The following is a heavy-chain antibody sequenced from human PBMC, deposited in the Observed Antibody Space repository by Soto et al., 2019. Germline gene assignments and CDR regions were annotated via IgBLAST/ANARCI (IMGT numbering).Heavy chain of an antibody. V-gene: IGHV3-23*01. J-gene: IGHJ4*02. Sequence: GGSLRLSCAASGFTFSSYAMSLVRQALGKGLEWVSSISGSGGSTYYADSVKGRFTISRDNSKNTLYLQMNSLRAEDTAVYYCANGGAARARRYYLDYWAQGTLVTVSS. CDR2: ISGSGGST. CDR1: GFTFSSYA. D-gene: IGHD6-6*01. CDR3: ANGGAARARRYYLDY.